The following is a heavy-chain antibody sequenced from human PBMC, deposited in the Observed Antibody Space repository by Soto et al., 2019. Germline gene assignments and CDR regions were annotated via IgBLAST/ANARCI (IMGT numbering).Heavy chain of an antibody. J-gene: IGHJ4*02. V-gene: IGHV4-30-4*01. CDR2: IYYSGST. CDR1: GGSISSGDYY. D-gene: IGHD3-10*01. CDR3: ARSGGFGELEQTPDY. Sequence: PSETLSLTCTVSGGSISSGDYYWSWIRQPPGKGLEWIGYIYYSGSTYYNPSLKSRVTISVDTSKNQFSLKLSSVTAADTAVYYCARSGGFGELEQTPDYWGQGTLVTVSS.